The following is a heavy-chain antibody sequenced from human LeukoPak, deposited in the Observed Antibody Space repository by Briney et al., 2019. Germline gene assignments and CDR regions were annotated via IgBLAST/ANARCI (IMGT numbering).Heavy chain of an antibody. Sequence: GGSLRLSCAASGFTFNNYAMSWVRQAPGKGLEWVSAISGSGRSDIYYTDSVKGRFTISRDNSKNTLYLQMNSLRAEDTAVYYCAKARGYSGDDCIDYWGQGTLVTVSS. D-gene: IGHD5-12*01. J-gene: IGHJ4*02. CDR2: ISGSGRSDI. V-gene: IGHV3-23*01. CDR3: AKARGYSGDDCIDY. CDR1: GFTFNNYA.